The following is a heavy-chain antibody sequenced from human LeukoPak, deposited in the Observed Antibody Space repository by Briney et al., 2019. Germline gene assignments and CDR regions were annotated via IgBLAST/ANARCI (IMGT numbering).Heavy chain of an antibody. CDR1: GGTFSSYA. Sequence: SVKVSCKASGGTFSSYAISWVRQAPGQGLGWMGGIIPIFGTANYAQKFQGRVTITADESTSTAYMELSSLRSEDTAVYYCAREVGSGSYWGPVGYWGQGTLVTVSS. CDR2: IIPIFGTA. V-gene: IGHV1-69*01. D-gene: IGHD3-10*01. J-gene: IGHJ4*02. CDR3: AREVGSGSYWGPVGY.